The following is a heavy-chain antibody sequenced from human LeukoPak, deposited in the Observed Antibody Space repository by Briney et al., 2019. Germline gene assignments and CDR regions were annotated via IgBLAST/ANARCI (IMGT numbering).Heavy chain of an antibody. Sequence: GASVKVSCKASGGTFSSYAISWVRQAPGQGLERMGGIIPIFGTANYAQKFQGRVTITADESTSTAYMELSSLRSEDTAVYYCAITYCGGDCYPRVDAFDIWGQGTMVTVSS. V-gene: IGHV1-69*13. J-gene: IGHJ3*02. D-gene: IGHD2-21*02. CDR1: GGTFSSYA. CDR3: AITYCGGDCYPRVDAFDI. CDR2: IIPIFGTA.